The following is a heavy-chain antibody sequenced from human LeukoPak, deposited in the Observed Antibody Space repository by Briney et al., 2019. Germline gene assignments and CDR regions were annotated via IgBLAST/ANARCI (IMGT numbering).Heavy chain of an antibody. D-gene: IGHD5-12*01. CDR3: ARIRSGYDGADY. CDR1: GFSLSTSGMC. V-gene: IGHV2-70*11. J-gene: IGHJ4*02. Sequence: SGPTLVNPTQTLTLTCTFSGFSLSTSGMCVSWIRQPPGKALEWLARIDWDDDKYYSTSLKTRLTISKDTSKNQVVLTMTNMDPVDTATCYCARIRSGYDGADYWGQGTLVTVSS. CDR2: IDWDDDK.